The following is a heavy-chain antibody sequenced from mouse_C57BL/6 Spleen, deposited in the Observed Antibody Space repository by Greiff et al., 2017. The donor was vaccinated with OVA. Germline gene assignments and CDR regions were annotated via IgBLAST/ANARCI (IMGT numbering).Heavy chain of an antibody. V-gene: IGHV1-61*01. J-gene: IGHJ3*01. CDR1: GYTFNSYW. CDR3: ARSYYSNYDGFAY. D-gene: IGHD2-5*01. CDR2: IYPSDSET. Sequence: VQLQQPGAELVRPGSSVKLSCKASGYTFNSYWMDWVKQRPGQGLEWIGNIYPSDSETHYNQKFKDKATLTVDKSSSPAYMQLSSLTSEDSAVYYCARSYYSNYDGFAYWGQGTLVTVSA.